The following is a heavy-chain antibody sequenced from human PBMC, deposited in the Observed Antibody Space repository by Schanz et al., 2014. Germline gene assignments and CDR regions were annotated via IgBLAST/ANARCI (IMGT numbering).Heavy chain of an antibody. J-gene: IGHJ4*02. CDR3: ARAARRTRVVPLYFDY. D-gene: IGHD2-2*01. Sequence: VQLVESGGGVVQPGRSLRLSCAASGFTFSSYGMHWVRQAPGKGLEWVAVIWNNGVTKYYADSVKGRFTISRDNSKNTLYLQMNSLRAEDTAVYYCARAARRTRVVPLYFDYWGQGTLVTVSS. CDR1: GFTFSSYG. V-gene: IGHV3-33*01. CDR2: IWNNGVTK.